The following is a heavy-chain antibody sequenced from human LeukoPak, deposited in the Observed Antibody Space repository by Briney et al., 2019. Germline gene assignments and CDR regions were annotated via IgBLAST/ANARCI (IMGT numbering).Heavy chain of an antibody. V-gene: IGHV1-69*13. CDR3: ARAPAWGYCSSTSCYGWFDP. CDR1: GGTFSSYA. Sequence: SVKVSCKASGGTFSSYAISWVRQAPGQGLEWMGGIIPIFDTANYAQKFQGRVTITADESTSTSYMELSSLRSEDTAVYYCARAPAWGYCSSTSCYGWFDPWGQGTLVTVSS. D-gene: IGHD2-2*01. J-gene: IGHJ5*02. CDR2: IIPIFDTA.